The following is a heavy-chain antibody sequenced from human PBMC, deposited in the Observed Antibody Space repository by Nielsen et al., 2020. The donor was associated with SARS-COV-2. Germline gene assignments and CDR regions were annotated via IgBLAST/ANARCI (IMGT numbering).Heavy chain of an antibody. J-gene: IGHJ6*02. CDR1: GFTFSIYW. D-gene: IGHD2-15*01. CDR2: IKNDGSGT. V-gene: IGHV3-74*01. Sequence: GESLKISCAASGFTFSIYWLHWVRQAPGKGLVWVARIKNDGSGTRYADSVEGRFTISRDNAKNTLYLQMNSLRVEDTAVYYCARDVGYCNGGACTYYGLDVWGQGTTVTVSS. CDR3: ARDVGYCNGGACTYYGLDV.